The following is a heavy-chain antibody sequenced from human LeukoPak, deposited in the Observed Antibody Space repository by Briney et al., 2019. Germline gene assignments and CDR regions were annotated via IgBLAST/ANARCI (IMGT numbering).Heavy chain of an antibody. D-gene: IGHD6-6*01. CDR3: ARVAYSSSSGDY. V-gene: IGHV3-21*01. Sequence: PGGSLRLSCAASGFTFSSYSMNWVRQAPGKGLEWVSSISSSSSYIYYADPVKGRFTISRDNAKNSLYLQMNSLRAEDTAVYYCARVAYSSSSGDYWGQGTLVTVSS. J-gene: IGHJ4*02. CDR2: ISSSSSYI. CDR1: GFTFSSYS.